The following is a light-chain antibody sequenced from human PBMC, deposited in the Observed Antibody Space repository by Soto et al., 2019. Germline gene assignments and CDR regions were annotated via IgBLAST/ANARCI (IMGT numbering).Light chain of an antibody. CDR1: QSVSSSY. Sequence: EIVMTQSPATLSVTPGERATLSCRASQSVSSSYLAWYQQKPGQAPRLLIYGASSRATGFPARFSGSGSGTDFTLTISRLEPDDFAVYYCQQYVTSSWTFGQGTKVDIK. CDR2: GAS. V-gene: IGKV3-20*01. J-gene: IGKJ1*01. CDR3: QQYVTSSWT.